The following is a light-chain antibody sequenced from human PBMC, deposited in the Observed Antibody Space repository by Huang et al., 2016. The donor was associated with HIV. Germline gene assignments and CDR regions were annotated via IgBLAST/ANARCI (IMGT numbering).Light chain of an antibody. CDR2: AAS. Sequence: DIQMTQSPSSLSASVGDRVTITCRASQSISSYLNWYQQKPGKAPKLLIYAASSWQSGVPSRFSGSGSGTDFTLTISSLQPEDFETYYCQQSYSMPLTFGGGTKVEIK. CDR1: QSISSY. J-gene: IGKJ4*01. V-gene: IGKV1-39*01. CDR3: QQSYSMPLT.